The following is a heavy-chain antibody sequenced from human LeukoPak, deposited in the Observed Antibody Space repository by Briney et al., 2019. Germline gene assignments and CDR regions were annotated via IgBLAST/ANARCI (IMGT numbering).Heavy chain of an antibody. CDR1: GGSISGSSYY. CDR2: IYYSGST. V-gene: IGHV4-39*01. J-gene: IGHJ4*02. CDR3: ASKDSSWYYFDS. Sequence: SETLSLTCNVSGGSISGSSYYWAWIRQPPGKGLEWIGSIYYSGSTYYNPSLKSRLTISVDTSKNQFSQKLNSVTAADTVVYYCASKDSSWYYFDSWGQGSLVTVSS. D-gene: IGHD6-13*01.